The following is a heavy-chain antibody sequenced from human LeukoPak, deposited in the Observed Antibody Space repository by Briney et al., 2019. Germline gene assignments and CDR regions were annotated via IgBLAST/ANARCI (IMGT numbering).Heavy chain of an antibody. V-gene: IGHV3-48*01. CDR3: ARDRKYYYDSSGNLYYFDY. CDR2: ISSSSSTI. CDR1: GFTFSSYS. D-gene: IGHD3-22*01. J-gene: IGHJ4*02. Sequence: PGGSLRLSCAASGFTFSSYSMNWVRQAPGKGLEWVSYISSSSSTIYYADSVKGRFTISRDNAKNSLYLQMNSLRAEGTAVYYCARDRKYYYDSSGNLYYFDYWGQGTLVTVSS.